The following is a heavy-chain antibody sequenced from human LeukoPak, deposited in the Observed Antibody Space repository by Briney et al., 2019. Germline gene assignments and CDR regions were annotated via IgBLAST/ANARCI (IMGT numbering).Heavy chain of an antibody. CDR3: AKEPAGYYYGMDV. V-gene: IGHV3-9*01. CDR1: GFTFADYA. CDR2: ISWNSGSI. Sequence: GGSLRLSCAASGFTFADYAMHWVRQAPGKGLEWVSGISWNSGSIGYADSVKGRFTISRDNAKNSLYLQMNSLRAEDTAVYYCAKEPAGYYYGMDVWGQGTTVTVSS. D-gene: IGHD6-19*01. J-gene: IGHJ6*02.